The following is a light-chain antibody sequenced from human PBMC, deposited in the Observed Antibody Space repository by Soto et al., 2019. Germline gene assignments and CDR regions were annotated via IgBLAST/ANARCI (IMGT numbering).Light chain of an antibody. V-gene: IGLV2-8*01. J-gene: IGLJ3*02. Sequence: QSALTQPPSASGSPGQSVTISCTGTSRDVGGYNFVSWYQQHPGKAPKLLIYDVNKRPSGVPDRFSGSKSGNTASLTVSGLQAEDEADYYCSSYAGSTKGVFGGGTKVTV. CDR3: SSYAGSTKGV. CDR2: DVN. CDR1: SRDVGGYNF.